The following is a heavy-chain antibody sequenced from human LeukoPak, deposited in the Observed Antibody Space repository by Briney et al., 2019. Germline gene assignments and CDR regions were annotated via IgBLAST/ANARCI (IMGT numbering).Heavy chain of an antibody. CDR1: GFTFSSYG. CDR3: ARGDFTMVRGVNGMDV. D-gene: IGHD3-10*01. Sequence: GGSLRLSCAASGFTFSSYGMHWVRQAPGKGLEWVAFIRYDGSNKYYADSVKGRFTISRDNSKNTLYLQMNSLRAEDMAVYYCARGDFTMVRGVNGMDVWGQGTTVTVSS. J-gene: IGHJ6*02. CDR2: IRYDGSNK. V-gene: IGHV3-30*02.